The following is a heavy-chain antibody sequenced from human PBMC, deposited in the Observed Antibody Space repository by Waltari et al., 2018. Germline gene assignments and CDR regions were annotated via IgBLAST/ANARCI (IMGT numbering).Heavy chain of an antibody. D-gene: IGHD5-18*01. Sequence: QVRLVESGGGVVQPGRSLRPSCAASGLPFRSYGMHWVRQAPGKGLEWVAATWSDGSEKYYADSVKGQFTISRDNSKNTLYLQMNSLRVEDTAVYYCVGGSGYIPLFDYWGQGTLVTVSS. CDR3: VGGSGYIPLFDY. V-gene: IGHV3-33*01. CDR2: TWSDGSEK. CDR1: GLPFRSYG. J-gene: IGHJ4*02.